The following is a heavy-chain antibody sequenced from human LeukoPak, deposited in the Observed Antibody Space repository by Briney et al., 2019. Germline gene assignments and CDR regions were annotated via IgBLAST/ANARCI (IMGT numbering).Heavy chain of an antibody. V-gene: IGHV4-4*07. CDR1: GGSISSYY. D-gene: IGHD6-13*01. CDR3: ARDGHSSSWYLDAFDI. J-gene: IGHJ3*02. Sequence: SETLSLTCTVSGGSISSYYWGWIRQPAGKGLEWIGRIYTSGSTNYNPSLKSRVTMSVDTSKNQFSLKLSSVTAADTAVYYCARDGHSSSWYLDAFDIWGQGTMVTVSS. CDR2: IYTSGST.